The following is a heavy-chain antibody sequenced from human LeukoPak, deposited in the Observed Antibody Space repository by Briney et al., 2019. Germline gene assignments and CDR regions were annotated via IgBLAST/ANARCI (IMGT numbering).Heavy chain of an antibody. CDR2: IGGSGGNT. V-gene: IGHV3-23*01. CDR3: AKDGGLWVSAHWGDS. CDR1: GFTFSRYA. J-gene: IGHJ4*02. Sequence: GGSLRLSCAASGFTFSRYAMNWVRQAPGKGLEWVSTIGGSGGNTYYADSVKGRLTISRDNSKNTLFLQMNSLRAEDTAVYYCAKDGGLWVSAHWGDSWGRGTLVTVSS. D-gene: IGHD7-27*01.